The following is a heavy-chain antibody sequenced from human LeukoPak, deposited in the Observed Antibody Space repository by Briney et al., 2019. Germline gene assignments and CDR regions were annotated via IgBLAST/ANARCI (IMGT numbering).Heavy chain of an antibody. CDR2: INPNSGVT. CDR3: ARASDFDY. V-gene: IGHV1-2*02. CDR1: GYTFTGYY. J-gene: IGHJ4*02. Sequence: ASVKVSCKTSGYTFTGYYMHWGRQAPGQGLEWMGWINPNSGVTNYAQKFQGRVTMTRDTSISTAYMELNRLRSDDTAVYYCARASDFDYWGQGTLVTVSS.